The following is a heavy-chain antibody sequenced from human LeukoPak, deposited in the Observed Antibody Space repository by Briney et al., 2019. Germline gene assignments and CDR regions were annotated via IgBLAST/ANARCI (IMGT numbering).Heavy chain of an antibody. Sequence: SQTLSLTCTVSGGSISSGDYYWSWIRQPPGKGLEWIGYIYYSGSTYYNPSLKSRVTISVDTSKNQFSLKLSSETAADAAVYYCARADIVVVPAAADAFDIWGQGTMVTVSS. CDR1: GGSISSGDYY. J-gene: IGHJ3*02. D-gene: IGHD2-2*01. CDR3: ARADIVVVPAAADAFDI. V-gene: IGHV4-30-4*08. CDR2: IYYSGST.